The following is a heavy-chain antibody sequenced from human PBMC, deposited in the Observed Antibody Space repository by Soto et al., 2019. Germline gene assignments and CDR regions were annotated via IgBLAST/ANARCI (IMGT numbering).Heavy chain of an antibody. Sequence: QVQLQQWGAGLLKPSETLSLTCAVYGGCFSGYYWSWIRQPPGKGLEWIGEINHSGSTNYNPSLKSRVTISVYTSKNQFSLKLSSVTAADTAVYNCARARRSSSWYYFDYWGRGILVTGSS. V-gene: IGHV4-34*01. CDR2: INHSGST. CDR1: GGCFSGYY. CDR3: ARARRSSSWYYFDY. J-gene: IGHJ4*02. D-gene: IGHD6-13*01.